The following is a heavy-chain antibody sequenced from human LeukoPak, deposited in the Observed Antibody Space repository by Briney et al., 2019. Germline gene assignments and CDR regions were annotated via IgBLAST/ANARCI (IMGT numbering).Heavy chain of an antibody. J-gene: IGHJ6*03. CDR3: AIGSYGYSYGYYYYYYMDV. CDR2: IIPIFGTA. V-gene: IGHV1-69*06. CDR1: GYTFTSYG. D-gene: IGHD5-18*01. Sequence: SVKVSCKASGYTFTSYGISWVRQAPGQGLEWMGGIIPIFGTANYAQKFQGRVTITADKSTSTAYMELSSLRSEDTAVYYCAIGSYGYSYGYYYYYYMDVWGKGTTVTVSS.